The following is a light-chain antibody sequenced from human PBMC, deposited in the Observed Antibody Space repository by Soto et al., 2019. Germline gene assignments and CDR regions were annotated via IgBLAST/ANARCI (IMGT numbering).Light chain of an antibody. Sequence: DIQVTQSPPTLSASVGDRVTITCRASQTISTWMAWYQQKPGKAPKLLVYDASTLQSGVASRFSGSGSGTDFTLTISSLQPEDFATYYCQQSYSTPRTFGQGTRLETK. CDR2: DAS. CDR3: QQSYSTPRT. J-gene: IGKJ5*01. V-gene: IGKV1-39*01. CDR1: QTISTW.